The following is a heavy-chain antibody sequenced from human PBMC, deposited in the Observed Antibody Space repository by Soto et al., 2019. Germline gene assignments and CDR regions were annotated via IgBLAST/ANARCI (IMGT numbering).Heavy chain of an antibody. CDR2: INPNSGNI. CDR3: ASGRASGSYYLLDY. J-gene: IGHJ4*02. CDR1: GDTFTTYD. V-gene: IGHV1-8*01. Sequence: QVQLVQSGAEVRKPGASVKVSCKASGDTFTTYDINWVRQATGHGLEWMGWINPNSGNIGYAQRFQGSVTITRDTAIRTAYMEVSSLRSDDTAVYYCASGRASGSYYLLDYWGQGTLVTVSS. D-gene: IGHD3-10*01.